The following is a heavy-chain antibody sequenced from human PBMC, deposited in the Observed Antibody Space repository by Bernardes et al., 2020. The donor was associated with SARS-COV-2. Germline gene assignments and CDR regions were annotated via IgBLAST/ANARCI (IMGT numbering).Heavy chain of an antibody. V-gene: IGHV3-23*01. Sequence: GGSLRLSCAASGFTFSSYAMSWVRQAPGKGLEWVSAISGSGAAIYYADSVKGRFTISRDNSTNTLYLQMHSLRAVDTAVYYCAKEGGIAARLDYYYGLDVWGQGTTVTV. D-gene: IGHD6-6*01. CDR1: GFTFSSYA. CDR2: ISGSGAAI. CDR3: AKEGGIAARLDYYYGLDV. J-gene: IGHJ6*02.